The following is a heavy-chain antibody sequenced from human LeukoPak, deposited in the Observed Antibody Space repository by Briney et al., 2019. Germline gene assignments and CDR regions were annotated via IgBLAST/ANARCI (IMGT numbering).Heavy chain of an antibody. J-gene: IGHJ4*02. CDR1: GFTFSSYA. D-gene: IGHD2-15*01. V-gene: IGHV3-23*01. Sequence: GGSLRLSCAASGFTFSSYAMGWVRQAPGKGLEWVSAISGSGGSTYYADSVKGRFTISRDNSKNTLYLQMNSLRAEDTAVYYCARTASSCSGGSCSYDYWGQGTLVTVSS. CDR2: ISGSGGST. CDR3: ARTASSCSGGSCSYDY.